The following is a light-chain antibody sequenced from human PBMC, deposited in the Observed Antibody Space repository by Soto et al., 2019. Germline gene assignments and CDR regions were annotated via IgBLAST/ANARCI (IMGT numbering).Light chain of an antibody. J-gene: IGKJ4*01. V-gene: IGKV1-27*01. CDR3: QKYDIAPRT. Sequence: DIQMTQAPFSLAASVGDRGTITFRAGQGLSHYLAWYQQRPGKVPKPLIYAASTLQSGVPSRFSGSGSGTDFTLSISSLQPEDVATYYCQKYDIAPRTFGGGTKVEIK. CDR1: QGLSHY. CDR2: AAS.